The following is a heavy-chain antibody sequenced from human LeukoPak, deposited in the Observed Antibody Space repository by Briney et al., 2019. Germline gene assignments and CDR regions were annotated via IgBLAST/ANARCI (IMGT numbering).Heavy chain of an antibody. Sequence: ASVKVSCKVSGYTLIEVSLNWVRQTPGKGLEWMGGFDREDDETIYAQKFQGRVTMTEDTSTDTAYMELSSLRSEDTAVYYCATGGPFSRSFAYWGQGTLVTVPS. CDR1: GYTLIEVS. CDR2: FDREDDET. J-gene: IGHJ4*02. CDR3: ATGGPFSRSFAY. D-gene: IGHD3-10*01. V-gene: IGHV1-24*01.